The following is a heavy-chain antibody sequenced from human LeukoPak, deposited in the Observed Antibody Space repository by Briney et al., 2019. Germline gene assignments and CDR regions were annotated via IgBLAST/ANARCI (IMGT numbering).Heavy chain of an antibody. CDR3: SRTPFNYDISAFSRKPHWYFDS. CDR2: IRSKTYGGTA. CDR1: GFIFGDYA. D-gene: IGHD3-16*01. Sequence: GGSLRLSCTTPGFIFGDYAMSWVRQAPGKGLEWVGLIRSKTYGGTAEYAASVKGRFTISRDDSNSIAYVQMNSLKTEDTAVYYCSRTPFNYDISAFSRKPHWYFDSWGQGTLVTVSS. V-gene: IGHV3-49*04. J-gene: IGHJ4*02.